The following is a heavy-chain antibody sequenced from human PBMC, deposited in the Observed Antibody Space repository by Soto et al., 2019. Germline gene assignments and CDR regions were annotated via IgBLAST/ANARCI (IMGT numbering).Heavy chain of an antibody. CDR3: AKDGAIAAADYFFDY. Sequence: ASVKVSCKTSGYTFTSYGISWVRQAPGQGLEWMGWITTDKGKTTYAQKFQGRVTMTTDTSTSTAYMELRSLRTEDTAVYYCAKDGAIAAADYFFDYWGQGSLVTVSS. CDR2: ITTDKGKT. D-gene: IGHD6-13*01. CDR1: GYTFTSYG. V-gene: IGHV1-18*01. J-gene: IGHJ4*02.